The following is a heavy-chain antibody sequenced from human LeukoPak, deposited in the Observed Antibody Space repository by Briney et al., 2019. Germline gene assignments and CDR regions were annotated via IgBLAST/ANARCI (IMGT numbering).Heavy chain of an antibody. CDR2: TYYSGST. Sequence: PSETLSLTCTVSGGSISSYYWSWIRQPPGKGLEWIGYTYYSGSTNYNPSLKSRVTISVDTSKNQFSLKLSSVTAADTAVYYCARFGPRITIIWDAFDIWGQGTMVTVSS. CDR3: ARFGPRITIIWDAFDI. J-gene: IGHJ3*02. V-gene: IGHV4-59*08. D-gene: IGHD3-22*01. CDR1: GGSISSYY.